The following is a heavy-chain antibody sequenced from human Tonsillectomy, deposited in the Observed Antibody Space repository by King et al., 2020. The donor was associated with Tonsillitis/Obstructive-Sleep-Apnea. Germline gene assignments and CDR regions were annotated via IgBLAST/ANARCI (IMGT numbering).Heavy chain of an antibody. D-gene: IGHD2-2*01. CDR2: IIPIFGTA. Sequence: QLVQSGAEVKKPGSSVKVSCKASGGTFSSYAISWVRQAPGQGLEWMGGIIPIFGTANYAQKFQGRVTITADESTSTAYMELSSLRSEDTAVYYCARGAGRDIVVVPAAMVLGATSYYFDYWGQGTLVTVSS. V-gene: IGHV1-69*01. CDR1: GGTFSSYA. CDR3: ARGAGRDIVVVPAAMVLGATSYYFDY. J-gene: IGHJ4*02.